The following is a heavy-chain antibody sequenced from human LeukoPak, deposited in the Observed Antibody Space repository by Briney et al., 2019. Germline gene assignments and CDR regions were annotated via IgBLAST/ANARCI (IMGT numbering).Heavy chain of an antibody. CDR2: ISNDGSNK. CDR1: GFTFSSYG. D-gene: IGHD1-7*01. V-gene: IGHV3-30*18. Sequence: GGSLRLSCAASGFTFSSYGMHWVRQAPGKGLEWVAVISNDGSNKHYADSVKGRFTISRDNSKNTLYLQMNSLRAEDTAVYYCAKDLTGVNYCLDQWGQGTLVTVSS. CDR3: AKDLTGVNYCLDQ. J-gene: IGHJ4*02.